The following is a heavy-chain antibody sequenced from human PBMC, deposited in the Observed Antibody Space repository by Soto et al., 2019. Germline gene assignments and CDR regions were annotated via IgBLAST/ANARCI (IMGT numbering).Heavy chain of an antibody. V-gene: IGHV4-30-4*01. CDR1: GGSISRGNYY. J-gene: IGHJ4*02. CDR2: ISYSGST. Sequence: QVQLQESGPGLVKPSQTLSLSCTVCGGSISRGNYYWSWIRQPPGKGLEWIGFISYSGSTYYSTSLKSRLTISVDTSKSQFSLNLSFVTAADTAVYYCATMGTPATGLYFFDYWGQGSLVTVSS. D-gene: IGHD2-15*01. CDR3: ATMGTPATGLYFFDY.